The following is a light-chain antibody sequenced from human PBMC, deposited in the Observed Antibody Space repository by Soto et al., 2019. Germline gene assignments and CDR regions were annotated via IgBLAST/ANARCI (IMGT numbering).Light chain of an antibody. Sequence: EIVMTQPPLSLPVTPGEPASISCRSSQSLSDEDDGSTYLDWYLQKPGKSPQIRMYALSFRASVIPDRFSASGSGTEFILKISRVQSEDVRVYYCLQRMKFPWTFSQGTRLEIK. CDR3: LQRMKFPWT. J-gene: IGKJ2*01. CDR2: ALS. V-gene: IGKV2-40*01. CDR1: QSLSDEDDGSTY.